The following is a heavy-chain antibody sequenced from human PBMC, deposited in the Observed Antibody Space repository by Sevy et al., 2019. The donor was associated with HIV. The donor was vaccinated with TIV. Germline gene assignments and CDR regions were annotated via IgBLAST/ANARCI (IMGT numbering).Heavy chain of an antibody. J-gene: IGHJ6*02. Sequence: GESLKISCAASGFTFSSYSMNWVRQAPGKGLEWVSSISSSSSYIYYADSVKGRFTISRDNAKNSLYLQMNSLRAEDTAVYYCARGTVAAAGTPYYYYGMDVWGQGTTVTVSS. V-gene: IGHV3-21*01. CDR2: ISSSSSYI. CDR1: GFTFSSYS. D-gene: IGHD6-13*01. CDR3: ARGTVAAAGTPYYYYGMDV.